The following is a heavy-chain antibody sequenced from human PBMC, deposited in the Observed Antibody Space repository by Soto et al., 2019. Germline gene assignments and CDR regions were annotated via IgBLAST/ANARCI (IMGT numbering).Heavy chain of an antibody. CDR1: GGPISSSSYY. CDR2: IYYSGST. J-gene: IGHJ6*02. CDR3: ARLPLLCFGETPAYYYYGMDV. D-gene: IGHD3-10*01. V-gene: IGHV4-39*01. Sequence: SEALSLTCTLSGGPISSSSYYWGWIRQPPRKGLEWIGSIYYSGSTYYNPSLKSRVTISVDTSKNQFSLKLSSVTAADTAVYYCARLPLLCFGETPAYYYYGMDVWGQGTTVTVSS.